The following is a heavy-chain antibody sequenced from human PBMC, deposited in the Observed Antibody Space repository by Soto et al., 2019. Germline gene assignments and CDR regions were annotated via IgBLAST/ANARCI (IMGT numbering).Heavy chain of an antibody. CDR2: IYYSGST. J-gene: IGHJ5*02. D-gene: IGHD3-22*01. V-gene: IGHV4-31*03. CDR1: GGSISSGGYY. Sequence: QVQLQESGPGRVKPSQTLSLTCTVSGGSISSGGYYWSWIRQHPGKGLEWIGYIYYSGSTYYNPSLKSRVTISVDTSKNQFSLKLSSVTAADTAVYYCARAIRGESSGYHQKALSWFDPWGQGTLVTVSS. CDR3: ARAIRGESSGYHQKALSWFDP.